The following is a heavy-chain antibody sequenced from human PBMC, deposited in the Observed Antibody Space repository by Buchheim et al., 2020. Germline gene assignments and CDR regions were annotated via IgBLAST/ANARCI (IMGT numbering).Heavy chain of an antibody. J-gene: IGHJ2*01. D-gene: IGHD3-16*01. Sequence: QLVQSGAEVKRPGSSVKVSCRASGGTFSSAVIGWVRHAPGHGLEWMGGIIPVFGTLNYAPKFQGRLSIAADSSTSPVYMELSSLTSDDTAVYFCARGDDLWGRGTL. CDR2: IIPVFGTL. CDR3: ARGDDL. CDR1: GGTFSSAV. V-gene: IGHV1-69*06.